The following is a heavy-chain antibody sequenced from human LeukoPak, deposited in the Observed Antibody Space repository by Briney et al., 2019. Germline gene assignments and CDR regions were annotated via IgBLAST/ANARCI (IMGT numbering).Heavy chain of an antibody. CDR1: GGSISSYY. Sequence: SETLSLTCTVSGGSISSYYWSWIRQPAGKGLEWIGRIYTSGSTNYNPSLKSRVTMSVDTSKNQFPLKLSSVTAADTAVYYCARERLSGYSGYDSVFYFDYWGQGTLVTVSS. D-gene: IGHD5-12*01. CDR2: IYTSGST. J-gene: IGHJ4*02. CDR3: ARERLSGYSGYDSVFYFDY. V-gene: IGHV4-4*07.